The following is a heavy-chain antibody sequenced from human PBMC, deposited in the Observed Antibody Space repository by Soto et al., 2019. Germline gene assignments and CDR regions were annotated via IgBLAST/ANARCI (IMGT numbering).Heavy chain of an antibody. CDR1: GFTFSDYG. V-gene: IGHV3-30*03. Sequence: PGGSLRLSCAASGFTFSDYGMNWVRQAPGKGLEWVAVTSDDGSNRYSAESVKGRFTISRDNSKNTMYLQMNSLRAEDTAVYYCASDGGYYYGMDAWGQGTTVTVSS. D-gene: IGHD3-16*01. CDR2: TSDDGSNR. CDR3: ASDGGYYYGMDA. J-gene: IGHJ6*02.